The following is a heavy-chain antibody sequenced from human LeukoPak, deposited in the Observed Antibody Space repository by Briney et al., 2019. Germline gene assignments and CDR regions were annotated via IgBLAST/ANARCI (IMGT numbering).Heavy chain of an antibody. V-gene: IGHV1-18*01. D-gene: IGHD3-22*01. CDR3: ARHYYDSSGYYYPRLAYFDY. CDR1: GYTFTSYG. J-gene: IGHJ4*02. Sequence: GASVKVSCKASGYTFTSYGISWVRQAPGQGLEWMGWISAYNGNTNYAQKLQGRVTMTTDTSTSTAYMELRSLRSDDTAVYYCARHYYDSSGYYYPRLAYFDYWGQGTLVTVSS. CDR2: ISAYNGNT.